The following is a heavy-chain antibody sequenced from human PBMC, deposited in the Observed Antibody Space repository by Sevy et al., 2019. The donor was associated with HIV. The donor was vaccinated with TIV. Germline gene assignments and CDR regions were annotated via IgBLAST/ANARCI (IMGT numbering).Heavy chain of an antibody. CDR3: ARATSSGWYWAFDY. Sequence: GGSLRLSCAASAFTVSSNYMSWVRQGPGEGLEWVSVVYSTGRTFYADSVKGRFTLSRDNSKNTLYLQMNSLRAEDTAVYYCARATSSGWYWAFDYWGRGTLVTVSS. D-gene: IGHD6-19*01. V-gene: IGHV3-53*01. CDR2: VYSTGRT. CDR1: AFTVSSNY. J-gene: IGHJ4*02.